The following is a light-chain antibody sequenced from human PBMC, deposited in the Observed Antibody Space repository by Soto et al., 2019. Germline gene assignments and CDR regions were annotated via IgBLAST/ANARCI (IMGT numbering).Light chain of an antibody. CDR1: SSNIGAGYD. J-gene: IGLJ3*02. CDR2: GNS. V-gene: IGLV1-40*01. Sequence: QSVLTQPPSVSGAPVQRVTISCTGSSSNIGAGYDVHWYQQLPGTAPKLLISGNSNRPSGVPDRFFGSKSGTSASLAITGLQAEDEADYYCQSYDSSLSAWVFGGGTKLTVL. CDR3: QSYDSSLSAWV.